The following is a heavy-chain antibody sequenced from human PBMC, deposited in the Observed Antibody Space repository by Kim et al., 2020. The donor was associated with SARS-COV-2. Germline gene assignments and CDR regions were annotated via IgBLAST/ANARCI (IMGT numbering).Heavy chain of an antibody. D-gene: IGHD3-10*01. V-gene: IGHV3-7*01. CDR3: ARFYGSGSYYYGMDV. CDR2: INQDGSEK. J-gene: IGHJ6*02. Sequence: GGSLRLSCAASGFTFSNYWMSWVRQAPGKVLEWVANINQDGSEKYNVDSVKGRFTISRDNAKNSLYLQMNSLRAEDTAVYYCARFYGSGSYYYGMDVWGQGTTVTVSS. CDR1: GFTFSNYW.